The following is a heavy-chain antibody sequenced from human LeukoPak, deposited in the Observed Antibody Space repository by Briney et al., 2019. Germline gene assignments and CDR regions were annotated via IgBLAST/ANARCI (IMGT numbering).Heavy chain of an antibody. J-gene: IGHJ4*02. CDR2: TYYKSAWYN. V-gene: IGHV6-1*01. CDR3: ARGTGWPQFDY. Sequence: SQTLSLTCAISGDSVSRDSIAWNWIRQSPSRGLEWLGRTYYKSAWYNDYAVSVKGRIIINPDTSKNQSSLQLNSVTPEDTAVYYCARGTGWPQFDYWGQGTLVTVSS. D-gene: IGHD6-19*01. CDR1: GDSVSRDSIA.